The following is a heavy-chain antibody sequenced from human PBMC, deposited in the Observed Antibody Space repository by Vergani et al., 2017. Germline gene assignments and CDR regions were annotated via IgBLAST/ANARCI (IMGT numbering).Heavy chain of an antibody. J-gene: IGHJ3*02. Sequence: QVQLVESGGGVVQSGRSLRLSCAASRFTFSNYAMHWVRQAPGKGLEGVAVISYDGRNKYYADSVKGRFTISRDNSKNTLYLQMNSLRAEDTAVYYWARDLQGATDAFDIWGQGTMVTVSS. CDR2: ISYDGRNK. CDR1: RFTFSNYA. CDR3: ARDLQGATDAFDI. V-gene: IGHV3-30*04. D-gene: IGHD1-26*01.